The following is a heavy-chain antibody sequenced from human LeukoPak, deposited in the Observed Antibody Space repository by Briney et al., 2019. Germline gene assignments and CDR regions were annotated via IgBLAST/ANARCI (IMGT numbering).Heavy chain of an antibody. D-gene: IGHD3-16*01. CDR1: GYSFTGFW. V-gene: IGHV5-51*01. J-gene: IGHJ4*02. CDR3: ARLSMLGGAINPQFDY. CDR2: IYPSDSDT. Sequence: GESLKISCKGSGYSFTGFWFGWVRQMPGKGLEWMGIIYPSDSDTRYSPSLQGQVTISADKSINTAYLQWSSLKASDTAVYYCARLSMLGGAINPQFDYWGQGTLVTVSS.